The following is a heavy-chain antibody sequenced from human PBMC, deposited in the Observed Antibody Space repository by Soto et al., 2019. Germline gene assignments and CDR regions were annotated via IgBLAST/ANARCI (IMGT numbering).Heavy chain of an antibody. Sequence: GGSLRLSCTASGFTFSNYWMSWVRQAPGKGLEWVANIGQDGSQRNYVDSVKGRFTISRDNAENPLYLQMNSLRAEDTAIYYCASARHIGPWGQGTLVTVSS. D-gene: IGHD2-21*01. CDR3: ASARHIGP. V-gene: IGHV3-7*01. J-gene: IGHJ5*02. CDR1: GFTFSNYW. CDR2: IGQDGSQR.